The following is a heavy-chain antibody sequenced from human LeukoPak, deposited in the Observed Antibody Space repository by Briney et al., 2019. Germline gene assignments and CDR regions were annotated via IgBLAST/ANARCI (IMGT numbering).Heavy chain of an antibody. J-gene: IGHJ4*02. CDR2: ISSSSSYI. CDR1: GFTFSSYS. V-gene: IGHV3-21*04. D-gene: IGHD3-9*01. CDR3: ARDERYFDWLPIGY. Sequence: GGSLRLSCAASGFTFSSYSMHWVRQAPGKGLEWVSSISSSSSYISYADSVKGRFTISRDNAKNSLYLQMNSLRAEDTAVYYCARDERYFDWLPIGYWGQGTLVTVSS.